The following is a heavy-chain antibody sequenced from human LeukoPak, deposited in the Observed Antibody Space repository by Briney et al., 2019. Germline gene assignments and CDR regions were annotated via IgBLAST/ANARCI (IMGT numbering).Heavy chain of an antibody. V-gene: IGHV4-59*01. Sequence: SSETLSLTCTVSGGSISSYYWSWIRQPPGKGLEWIGYIYYSGSTNYNPSLKSRVTISVDTSKNQFSLKLSSVTAADTAVYFCARGFGSGSRPYDYWGQGTLVTVSS. D-gene: IGHD3-10*01. J-gene: IGHJ4*02. CDR1: GGSISSYY. CDR3: ARGFGSGSRPYDY. CDR2: IYYSGST.